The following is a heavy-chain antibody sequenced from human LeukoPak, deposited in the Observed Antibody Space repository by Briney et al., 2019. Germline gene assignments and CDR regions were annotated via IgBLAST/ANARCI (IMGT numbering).Heavy chain of an antibody. J-gene: IGHJ3*02. D-gene: IGHD6-13*01. CDR2: IYPADSVT. Sequence: GESLNISRKGSGYSFTSYWIGWVREMAGHGLEGMGIIYPADSVTRYSPSFQARVTISADNTIRTPYLQWRSPKASDTAMYYCASYYSSRRYDAFDIWGQGTMVTVSS. CDR3: ASYYSSRRYDAFDI. V-gene: IGHV5-51*01. CDR1: GYSFTSYW.